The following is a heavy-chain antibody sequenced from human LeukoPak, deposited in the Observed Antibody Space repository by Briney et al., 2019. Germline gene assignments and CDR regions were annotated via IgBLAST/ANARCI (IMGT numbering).Heavy chain of an antibody. CDR3: ARGGSGWYEGDY. CDR1: GFTFSSYS. D-gene: IGHD6-19*01. CDR2: ISSSSSYI. J-gene: IGHJ4*02. Sequence: GGSLRLSCAASGFTFSSYSMNWVRQAPGKGLEWVSSISSSSSYIYYADSVKGRFTISRDNARNSLSLQMNSLRAEDTAVYYCARGGSGWYEGDYWGQGTLVTVSS. V-gene: IGHV3-21*01.